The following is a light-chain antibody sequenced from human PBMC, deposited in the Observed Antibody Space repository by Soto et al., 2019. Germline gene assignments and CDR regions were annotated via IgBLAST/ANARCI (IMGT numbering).Light chain of an antibody. CDR1: YSNVGRNV. CDR2: SNA. J-gene: IGLJ3*02. V-gene: IGLV1-44*01. Sequence: QSVLTQPPSASGTPGQRVTISCYGTYSNVGRNVVNWYQQVPGAAPKLVIYSNARRPSGVPDRFFGSKSGASASRAISGLQTEDEADYYCAAWDDSLIALLFGGGTKLTVL. CDR3: AAWDDSLIALL.